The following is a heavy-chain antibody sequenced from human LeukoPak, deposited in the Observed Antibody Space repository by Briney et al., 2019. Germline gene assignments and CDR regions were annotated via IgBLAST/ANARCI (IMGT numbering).Heavy chain of an antibody. Sequence: SETLSLTCTVSGGSISSGGYYWSWIRQHPGKGLEWIGYIYYSGSTYYNPSLKSRVTISVDTSKNQFSLKLSSVTAADTAVYYCARQLNYDFWSGYLKLRYHSWFDPWGQGTLVTVSS. J-gene: IGHJ5*02. V-gene: IGHV4-61*08. CDR2: IYYSGST. CDR1: GGSISSGGYY. D-gene: IGHD3-3*01. CDR3: ARQLNYDFWSGYLKLRYHSWFDP.